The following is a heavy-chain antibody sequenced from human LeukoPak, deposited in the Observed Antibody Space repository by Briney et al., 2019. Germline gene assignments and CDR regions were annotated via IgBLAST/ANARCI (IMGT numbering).Heavy chain of an antibody. Sequence: GGSLRLSCAASGFTFDDYAMHWVRQAPGKGLEWVSGISWNSGSIGYADSVKGRFTISRDNAKNSLYLQMNSLRAEDTALYYCAMAIGSSWDYYFDYWGQGTLVTVSS. CDR3: AMAIGSSWDYYFDY. CDR1: GFTFDDYA. CDR2: ISWNSGSI. V-gene: IGHV3-9*01. D-gene: IGHD6-13*01. J-gene: IGHJ4*02.